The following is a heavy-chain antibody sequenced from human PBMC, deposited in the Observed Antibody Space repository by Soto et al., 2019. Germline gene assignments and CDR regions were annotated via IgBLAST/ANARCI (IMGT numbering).Heavy chain of an antibody. CDR3: ARGHWTQTLADYYLDF. D-gene: IGHD1-1*01. J-gene: IGHJ4*02. CDR1: GYTFTSYG. CDR2: ISAYNGNT. Sequence: ASVKVSCKASGYTFTSYGISWVRQAPGQGLEWMGWISAYNGNTNYAQKLQGRVTMTTDTSTSTAYMELRSLRSDDTAVYYCARGHWTQTLADYYLDFWAQGTLVTVSS. V-gene: IGHV1-18*01.